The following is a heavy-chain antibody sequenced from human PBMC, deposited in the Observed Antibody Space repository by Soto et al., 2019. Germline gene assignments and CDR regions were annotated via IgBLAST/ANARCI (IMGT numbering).Heavy chain of an antibody. J-gene: IGHJ4*02. V-gene: IGHV4-31*03. CDR3: ARDMSGYYRFDD. CDR1: GGSISRGTYY. D-gene: IGHD2-2*03. Sequence: QVQLQESAPGLVRPSQTLSLTCTVSGGSISRGTYYWNWIRQHPGKGLEWVGDISYRASTHYNPYVKSRLNISVDTSRNQFSLNLTSVRAADAAVYYCARDMSGYYRFDDWGQGALVTVSS. CDR2: ISYRAST.